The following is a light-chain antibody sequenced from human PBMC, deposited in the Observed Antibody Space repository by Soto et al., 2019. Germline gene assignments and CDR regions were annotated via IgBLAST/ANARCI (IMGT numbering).Light chain of an antibody. Sequence: QLVLTQPPSASGTPGQRVTISCSGSSSNIGSNYVYWYQQLPGTAPKLLIYRNNQRPSGVPDRFSGSKSGTSASLAISGLRSEVEADYYCAAWDDSLSGQVFGTGTKLTVL. CDR1: SSNIGSNY. V-gene: IGLV1-47*01. CDR2: RNN. J-gene: IGLJ1*01. CDR3: AAWDDSLSGQV.